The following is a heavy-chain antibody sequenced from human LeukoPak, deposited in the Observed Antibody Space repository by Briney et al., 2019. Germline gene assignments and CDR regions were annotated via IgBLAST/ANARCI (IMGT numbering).Heavy chain of an antibody. V-gene: IGHV1-2*06. D-gene: IGHD6-19*01. Sequence: ASVKVSCKASGYTFTGYYMHWVRQAPGQGLEWMGRINPNSGGTNYAQKFQGRVTMTRDTPISTAYMELSRLRSDDTAVYYCAGGAEEQWLVPDYWGQGTLATVSS. CDR1: GYTFTGYY. J-gene: IGHJ4*02. CDR3: AGGAEEQWLVPDY. CDR2: INPNSGGT.